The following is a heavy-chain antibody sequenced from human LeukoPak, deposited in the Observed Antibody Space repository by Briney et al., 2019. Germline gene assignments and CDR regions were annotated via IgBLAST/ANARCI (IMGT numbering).Heavy chain of an antibody. CDR2: ISSSSSYI. Sequence: PGGSLRLSCAASGFTFSSYAMHWVRQAPGKGLEWVSSISSSSSYIYYVDSVKGRFTISRDNAKNSLYLQMNSLRAEDTAVYYCARGQLYYDSSGFDYWGQGTLVTVSS. J-gene: IGHJ4*02. D-gene: IGHD3-22*01. V-gene: IGHV3-21*01. CDR1: GFTFSSYA. CDR3: ARGQLYYDSSGFDY.